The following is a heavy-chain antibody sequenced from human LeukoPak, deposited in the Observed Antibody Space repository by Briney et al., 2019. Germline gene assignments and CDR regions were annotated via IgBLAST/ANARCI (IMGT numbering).Heavy chain of an antibody. Sequence: SETLSLTCTVSGDSISGYYWTWIRQAAGKGLEWIGRIYVTGKINYNPSLQSRVTISEDESKNQISLRLTSVSAADTAVYYCGRDNLLGLRFFGIAPSGERSLVTVSS. V-gene: IGHV4-4*07. CDR1: GDSISGYY. CDR3: GRDNLLGLRFFGIAP. CDR2: IYVTGKI. J-gene: IGHJ5*02. D-gene: IGHD3-16*01.